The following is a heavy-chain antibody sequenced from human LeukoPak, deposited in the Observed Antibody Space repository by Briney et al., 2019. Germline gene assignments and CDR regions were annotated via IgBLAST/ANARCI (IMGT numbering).Heavy chain of an antibody. V-gene: IGHV4-31*03. CDR3: ARVSLRAYYYGMDV. CDR2: IYYSGST. CDR1: GVSISSGGYY. J-gene: IGHJ6*02. Sequence: SETLSLTCTVSGVSISSGGYYWSWIRQHPGKGLEWIGYIYYSGSTYYNPSLKSRVTISVDTSKNQFSLKLSSVTAADTAVYYCARVSLRAYYYGMDVWGQGTTVTVSS.